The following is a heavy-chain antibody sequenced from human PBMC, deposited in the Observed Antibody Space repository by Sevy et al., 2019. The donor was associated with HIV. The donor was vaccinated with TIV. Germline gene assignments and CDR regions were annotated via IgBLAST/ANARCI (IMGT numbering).Heavy chain of an antibody. CDR3: ARDTSGYSSGWYPYYHYYGIDV. Sequence: SETLSLTCTVSGDSIIEYYWSWIRQPPGKGLEWIGYIHNRGRYNYNPSLKSRVTISGNVSKNQFSLKLSSVTAADTAGYYCARDTSGYSSGWYPYYHYYGIDVWGQGTTVTVSS. CDR1: GDSIIEYY. V-gene: IGHV4-59*01. CDR2: IHNRGRY. D-gene: IGHD6-19*01. J-gene: IGHJ6*02.